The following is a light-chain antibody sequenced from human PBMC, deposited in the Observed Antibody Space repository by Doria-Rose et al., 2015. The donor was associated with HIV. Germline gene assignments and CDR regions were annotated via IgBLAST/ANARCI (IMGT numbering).Light chain of an antibody. CDR3: HQYGTSWT. CDR2: DGS. CDR1: QSFSSTY. Sequence: TQSPGTLSLSPGERATLSCRASQSFSSTYLAWYQQEPGQAPSLLIYDGSTRATGIQDRFSASGSGTDFTLTINRLEPEDFALYYCHQYGTSWTFGQGTKVEI. J-gene: IGKJ1*01. V-gene: IGKV3-20*01.